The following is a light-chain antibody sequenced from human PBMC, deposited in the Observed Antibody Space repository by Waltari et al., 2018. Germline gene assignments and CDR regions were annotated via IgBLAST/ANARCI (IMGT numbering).Light chain of an antibody. CDR2: EVS. V-gene: IGLV2-18*02. J-gene: IGLJ3*02. CDR3: SSYTSSSTWV. CDR1: SSDVGRYTL. Sequence: QSALTQPHSVSGSPGQSVPISCTVTSSDVGRYTLLPWYQQPPGTAPKLILYEVSKRPSGVPDRFSGSKSGNTASLTISGLQAEDEADYYCSSYTSSSTWVFGGGTKLTVL.